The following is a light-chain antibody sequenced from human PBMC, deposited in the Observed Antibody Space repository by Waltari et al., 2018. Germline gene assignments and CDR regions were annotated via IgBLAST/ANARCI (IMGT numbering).Light chain of an antibody. CDR3: QSFDSSLSASV. CDR1: SSNFGAGYD. J-gene: IGLJ3*02. V-gene: IGLV1-40*01. CDR2: GNT. Sequence: QSVLTQPPSMSGAPGQKVTIPCPGGSSNFGAGYDVHWYQPFPGTAPKLLIFGNTNRPSGVPGRFSGSRSGTSASLAIAGLQSEDEAVYYCQSFDSSLSASVFGGGTKLTVL.